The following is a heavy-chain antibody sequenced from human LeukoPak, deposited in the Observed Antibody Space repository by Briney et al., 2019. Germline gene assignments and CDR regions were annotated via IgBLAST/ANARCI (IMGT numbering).Heavy chain of an antibody. CDR3: ARDMVGAVQDY. CDR1: GFTFSDYY. CDR2: ISGSSSTI. J-gene: IGHJ4*02. V-gene: IGHV3-11*01. Sequence: PGGSLRLSCAASGFTFSDYYMGWIRQAPGKGLEWVSYISGSSSTIYYADSVKGRFTISRDNAKNSLYLQMNSLRAEDTAVYYCARDMVGAVQDYWGQGTLVIVSS. D-gene: IGHD1-26*01.